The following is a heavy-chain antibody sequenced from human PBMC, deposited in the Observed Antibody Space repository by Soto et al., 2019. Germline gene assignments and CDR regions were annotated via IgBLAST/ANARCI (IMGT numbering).Heavy chain of an antibody. V-gene: IGHV3-23*01. CDR1: GFTFSSYA. Sequence: GGSLRLSCAASGFTFSSYAMSWVRQAPGKGLEWVSAISGSGGSTYYADSVKGRFTISRDNSKNTLYLQMNSLRAEDTAVYYCAKAYCSSTSCYTLHYYYGMDVWGQGTTVTVSS. CDR2: ISGSGGST. D-gene: IGHD2-2*02. J-gene: IGHJ6*02. CDR3: AKAYCSSTSCYTLHYYYGMDV.